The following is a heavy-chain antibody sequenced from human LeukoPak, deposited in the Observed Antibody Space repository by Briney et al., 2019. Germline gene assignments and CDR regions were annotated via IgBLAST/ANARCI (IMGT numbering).Heavy chain of an antibody. Sequence: PSETLSLTCVVSGGSLSTHHWSWIRQSPGRGLEWIGYISDSGSTNYNPSLKSRVTISVDTSKNQFSLMLSSVTAADTAVYYCARAAYSGSYHSDYWGQGTLVTVSS. J-gene: IGHJ4*02. V-gene: IGHV4-59*11. D-gene: IGHD1-26*01. CDR1: GGSLSTHH. CDR2: ISDSGST. CDR3: ARAAYSGSYHSDY.